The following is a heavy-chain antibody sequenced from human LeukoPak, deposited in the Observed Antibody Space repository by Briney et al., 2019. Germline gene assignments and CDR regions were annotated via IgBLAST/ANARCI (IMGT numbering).Heavy chain of an antibody. Sequence: WASVKVSCKASGYSFSSYDINWVRQATGQGLEWMGWMNPNSGNTGYAQKFQGRVTMTRNTSINTAYMELSGLISEDTAVYFCTTAGGRPIRYFDYWGQGTLVTVSS. D-gene: IGHD3-9*01. CDR1: GYSFSSYD. V-gene: IGHV1-8*01. CDR3: TTAGGRPIRYFDY. CDR2: MNPNSGNT. J-gene: IGHJ4*02.